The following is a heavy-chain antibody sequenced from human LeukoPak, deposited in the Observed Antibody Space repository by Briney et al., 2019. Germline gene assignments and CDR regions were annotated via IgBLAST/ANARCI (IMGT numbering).Heavy chain of an antibody. Sequence: SETLSLTCTVSGYSISSGYYWGWIRQPPGKGLEWIGSIYHSGSTNYNPSLKSRVTISVDTSKNQFSLKLSSVTAADTAVYYCARGLVDVVPAAEYNWFDPWGQGTLVTVSS. V-gene: IGHV4-38-2*02. D-gene: IGHD2-2*01. CDR2: IYHSGST. J-gene: IGHJ5*02. CDR1: GYSISSGYY. CDR3: ARGLVDVVPAAEYNWFDP.